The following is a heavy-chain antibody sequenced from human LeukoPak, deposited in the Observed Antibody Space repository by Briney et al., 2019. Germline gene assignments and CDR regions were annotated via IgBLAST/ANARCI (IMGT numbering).Heavy chain of an antibody. D-gene: IGHD3-3*01. J-gene: IGHJ4*02. V-gene: IGHV3-53*01. CDR2: IYSGGST. CDR1: GFTVSSNY. Sequence: GGSLRLSCAASGFTVSSNYMSWVRQAPGKGLEWVSVIYSGGSTYYADSVKGRFTISRDNAKNSLYLQMNSLRAEDTAVYYCARAPLARYDFWSGYYSLDYWGQGTLVTVSS. CDR3: ARAPLARYDFWSGYYSLDY.